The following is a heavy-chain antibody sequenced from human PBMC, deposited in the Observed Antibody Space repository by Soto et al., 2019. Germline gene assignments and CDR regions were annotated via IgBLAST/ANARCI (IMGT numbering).Heavy chain of an antibody. CDR2: INPSGGST. Sequence: ASVKVSCNASVYTFTSYYMHWVLQAPGQGLEWMGIINPSGGSTSYAQKFQGRVTMTRDTSTSTVYMELSSLRSEDTAVYYCARDRIAARPGPDYWGQGTLVTVSS. J-gene: IGHJ4*02. V-gene: IGHV1-46*01. D-gene: IGHD6-6*01. CDR1: VYTFTSYY. CDR3: ARDRIAARPGPDY.